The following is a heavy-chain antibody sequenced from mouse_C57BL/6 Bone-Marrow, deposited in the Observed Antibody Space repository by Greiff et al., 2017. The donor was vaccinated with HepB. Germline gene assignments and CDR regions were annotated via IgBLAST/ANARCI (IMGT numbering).Heavy chain of an antibody. CDR1: GYTFTNYW. D-gene: IGHD1-1*01. J-gene: IGHJ1*03. CDR2: IYPGGGYT. CDR3: ARIFGSRYFDV. V-gene: IGHV1-63*01. Sequence: QVQLQQSGAELVRPGTSVKMSCKASGYTFTNYWIGWAKQRPGHGLEWIGVIYPGGGYTNYNEKFKGKATLTADKSSSTAYMQFSSLTSEDSAIYYCARIFGSRYFDVWGTGTTVTVSS.